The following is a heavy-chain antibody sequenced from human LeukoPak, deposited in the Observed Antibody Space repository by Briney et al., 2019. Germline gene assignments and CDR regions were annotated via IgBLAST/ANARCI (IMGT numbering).Heavy chain of an antibody. J-gene: IGHJ6*03. V-gene: IGHV1-2*02. CDR2: INPNSGGT. Sequence: GASVKVSCKASGYTFTGYYMHWVRQAPGQGLEWMGWINPNSGGTNYAQKFQGRVTMTRDTSISTAYMELSRLRSDDTAVYYCARAHLSSSSTGYMDVWGKGTTVTVSS. CDR3: ARAHLSSSSTGYMDV. CDR1: GYTFTGYY. D-gene: IGHD6-6*01.